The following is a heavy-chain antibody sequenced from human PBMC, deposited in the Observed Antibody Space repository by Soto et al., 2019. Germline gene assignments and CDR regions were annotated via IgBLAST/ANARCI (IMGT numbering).Heavy chain of an antibody. J-gene: IGHJ6*02. CDR3: TRDGGGNFYYGMDV. Sequence: EVQLVESGGGLVQPGGSLRLSCAASGFTFTNYWMHWVRQAPGKGLVWVSRINSNGSSTDYADSVKGRFTIARDNAKNTLYLQMISLRAEDTAVYYCTRDGGGNFYYGMDVWGQGTTVTVSS. V-gene: IGHV3-74*01. D-gene: IGHD2-15*01. CDR2: INSNGSST. CDR1: GFTFTNYW.